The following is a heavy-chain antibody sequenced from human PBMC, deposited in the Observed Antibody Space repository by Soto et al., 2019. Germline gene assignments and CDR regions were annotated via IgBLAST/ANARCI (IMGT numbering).Heavy chain of an antibody. D-gene: IGHD7-27*01. Sequence: QVQLQQSGPGLVKPSGTLSLTCAVSGDSSSSNTWWSWVRQPPGKGLEWIGRVYPSGSTNYNPSLNSRVIILVDKAKIQFSLKLSFVTAAASAVYWCTKGVDRVDWGFYWCQVTLVSVSS. CDR1: GDSSSSNTW. CDR2: VYPSGST. J-gene: IGHJ4*02. CDR3: TKGVDRVDWGFY. V-gene: IGHV4-4*01.